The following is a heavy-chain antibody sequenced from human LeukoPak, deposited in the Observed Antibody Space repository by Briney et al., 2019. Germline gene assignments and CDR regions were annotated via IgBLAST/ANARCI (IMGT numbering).Heavy chain of an antibody. Sequence: PSETLSLTCAVHGGSFSGYYWSWIRQPPGKGLEWIGEINHSGSTNYNPSLKSRVTISVDTSKNKFSLKLSSVTAADTAVYYCASRAGYYYGMDVWGQGTTVTVSS. CDR2: INHSGST. J-gene: IGHJ6*02. D-gene: IGHD5-24*01. CDR1: GGSFSGYY. CDR3: ASRAGYYYGMDV. V-gene: IGHV4-34*01.